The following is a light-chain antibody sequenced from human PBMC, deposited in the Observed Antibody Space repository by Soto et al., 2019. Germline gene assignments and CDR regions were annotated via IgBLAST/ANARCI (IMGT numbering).Light chain of an antibody. CDR2: AAA. CDR1: QSVLYSSNNKNY. J-gene: IGKJ5*01. CDR3: QQLNSYPST. V-gene: IGKV4-1*01. Sequence: DILLTHSPDSLAVSLGERATINCKSSQSVLYSSNNKNYLAWYQQKPGKAPKLLIYAAATLQSGVPSRCSGSGSGTEFTLTISSLQPEDFATYYCQQLNSYPSTFGQGTRLEIK.